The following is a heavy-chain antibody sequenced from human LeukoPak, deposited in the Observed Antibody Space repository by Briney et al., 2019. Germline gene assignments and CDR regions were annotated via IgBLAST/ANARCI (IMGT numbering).Heavy chain of an antibody. D-gene: IGHD5-18*01. V-gene: IGHV3-66*01. J-gene: IGHJ4*02. Sequence: GGSLRLSCAASGFTVSSNYMSWVRQAPGKGLEWVSVIYSGGSTYYADSVKGRFTISRDNSKNTLYLQMNSLRAEDTAVYHCARGYSYGFYYFDYWGQGTLVTVSS. CDR2: IYSGGST. CDR1: GFTVSSNY. CDR3: ARGYSYGFYYFDY.